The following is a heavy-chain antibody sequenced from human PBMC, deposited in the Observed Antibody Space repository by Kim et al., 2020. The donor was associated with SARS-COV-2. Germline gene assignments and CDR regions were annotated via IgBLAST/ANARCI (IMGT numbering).Heavy chain of an antibody. J-gene: IGHJ5*02. Sequence: GGSLRLSCEVSGFSFSSHWMHWVRQVPGKGLLWVSRISIDGSTADYADSVKGRFTISRDNARNTMYLQMNSLRVEDTAVYYCAGGYSPPSDGGWFDPWGQGTLVTVSS. CDR1: GFSFSSHW. CDR2: ISIDGSTA. D-gene: IGHD2-21*01. CDR3: AGGYSPPSDGGWFDP. V-gene: IGHV3-74*01.